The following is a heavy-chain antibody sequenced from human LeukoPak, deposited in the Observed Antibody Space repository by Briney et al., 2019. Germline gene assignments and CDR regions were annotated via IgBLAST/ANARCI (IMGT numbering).Heavy chain of an antibody. D-gene: IGHD3-22*01. J-gene: IGHJ4*02. CDR3: ARDRRGNYYDSSGYYYYFHF. CDR2: INPNSGGT. CDR1: GYTFTGYY. V-gene: IGHV1-2*02. Sequence: ASVKVSCTASGYTFTGYYMHWVRQAPGQGLEWMGWINPNSGGTNYAQDFQGRVTMTRDTSISTAYMELSRLRSDDTAVYYCARDRRGNYYDSSGYYYYFHFWGQGTLVTVSS.